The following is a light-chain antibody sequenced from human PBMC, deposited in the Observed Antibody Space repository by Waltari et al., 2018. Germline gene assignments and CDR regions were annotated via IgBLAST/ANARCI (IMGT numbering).Light chain of an antibody. CDR2: SNN. V-gene: IGLV1-44*01. J-gene: IGLJ1*01. CDR3: AAWDDSLNGLYV. CDR1: HSNIGRNT. Sequence: QSVLTQPPSASGTPGQRVTISCSGSHSNIGRNTLVWYQHLPGTAPKLLIYSNNQRPSGVSDRFSASRSGTSASLAISGLQSEDEADYFCAAWDDSLNGLYVFGTGTQVTVL.